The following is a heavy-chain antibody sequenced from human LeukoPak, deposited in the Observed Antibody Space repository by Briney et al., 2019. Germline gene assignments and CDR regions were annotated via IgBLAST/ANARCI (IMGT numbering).Heavy chain of an antibody. J-gene: IGHJ6*02. Sequence: PGGSLRLSCAASGFALSSHWMTWVRQVPGRGPEWVANVNRDGSETYYLDSVKGRFTISKDNAKNSLYLQMNSLRAEDTAVYYCARDRPSSTYYDFWSGYSHLGMDVWGQGTTVTVSS. CDR1: GFALSSHW. V-gene: IGHV3-7*01. CDR3: ARDRPSSTYYDFWSGYSHLGMDV. D-gene: IGHD3-3*01. CDR2: VNRDGSET.